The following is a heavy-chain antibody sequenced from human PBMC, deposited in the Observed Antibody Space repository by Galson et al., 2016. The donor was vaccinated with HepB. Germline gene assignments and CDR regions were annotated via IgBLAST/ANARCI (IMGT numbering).Heavy chain of an antibody. V-gene: IGHV1-69*04. CDR1: GGTFSSYA. Sequence: SVKVSCKASGGTFSSYAFSWVRQAPGQGLEWMGRSVPILGMANYAQKFQGRVTITADKSTSTVYMVLSSLRSEDTAVYYCARDAVAVAGTLHFYFYGMDVWRQGATVTVSS. J-gene: IGHJ6*02. CDR2: SVPILGMA. CDR3: ARDAVAVAGTLHFYFYGMDV. D-gene: IGHD6-19*01.